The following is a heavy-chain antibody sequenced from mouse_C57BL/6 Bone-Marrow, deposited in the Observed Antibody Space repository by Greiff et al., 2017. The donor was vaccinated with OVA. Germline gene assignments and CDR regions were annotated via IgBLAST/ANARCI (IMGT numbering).Heavy chain of an antibody. CDR1: GYTFTSYW. Sequence: VQLQQPGAELVKPGASVKLSCKASGYTFTSYWMHWVKQRPGQGLEWIGMIHPNSGSTNYNEKFKSKATLTVDKSSSTAYMQLSSLTSEDSAVYYCARGASYYGSSGDYFDYWGQGTTLTVSS. CDR3: ARGASYYGSSGDYFDY. D-gene: IGHD1-1*01. V-gene: IGHV1-64*01. J-gene: IGHJ2*01. CDR2: IHPNSGST.